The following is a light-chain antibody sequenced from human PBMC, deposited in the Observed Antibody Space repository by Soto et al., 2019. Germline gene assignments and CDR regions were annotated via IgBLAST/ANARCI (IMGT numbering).Light chain of an antibody. V-gene: IGKV1-33*01. Sequence: DIQMTQSPSTLSASVGDRVTITCRGIQSISGWLAWYQQKPGKAPKLLIYDASTLETGVPSRFSGGGSGTHFTFTISNLQPEDIATYYCQQYDNLPPTWTFGQGTKVDIK. CDR2: DAS. CDR3: QQYDNLPPTWT. J-gene: IGKJ1*01. CDR1: QSISGW.